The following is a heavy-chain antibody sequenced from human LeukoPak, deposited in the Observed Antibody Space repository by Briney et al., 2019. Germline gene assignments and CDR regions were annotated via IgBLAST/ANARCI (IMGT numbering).Heavy chain of an antibody. CDR1: GGSISSGGYY. D-gene: IGHD5-12*01. CDR3: VRHDGRGGATMGAFDS. CDR2: INHSGST. J-gene: IGHJ5*01. V-gene: IGHV4-39*01. Sequence: PSQTLSLTCTVSGGSISSGGYYWSWIRQPPGKGLEWIGEINHSGSTNYNPSLKSRVTISVDTSKNQFSLKLSSVTAADTAVYYCVRHDGRGGATMGAFDSWGQGSLVTVSS.